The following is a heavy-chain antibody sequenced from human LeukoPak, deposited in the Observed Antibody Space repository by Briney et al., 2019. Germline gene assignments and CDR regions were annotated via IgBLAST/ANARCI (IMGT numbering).Heavy chain of an antibody. D-gene: IGHD3-3*01. J-gene: IGHJ4*02. CDR1: GGSFSGYY. CDR3: ARGSGLSDY. Sequence: SETLSLTCAVYGGSFSGYYWSWIRQPPGKGLEWIGYIYYSGSTNYNPSLKSRVTISVDTSKNQFSLKLSSVTAADTAVYYCARGSGLSDYWGQGTLVTVSS. CDR2: IYYSGST. V-gene: IGHV4-34*01.